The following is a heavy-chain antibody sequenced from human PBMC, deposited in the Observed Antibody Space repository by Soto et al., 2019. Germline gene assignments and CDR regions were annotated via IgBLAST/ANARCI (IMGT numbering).Heavy chain of an antibody. D-gene: IGHD2-21*01. Sequence: QVQLQQWGAGLLKPSETLSLTCAVSGGSFSGYYWSWIRQPPGKGLEWIGEISDSGSTHYNPTLKSRVTISADTSKAQCSLKVTSVTAADTALYYCARGRGWQPIDFYYGMDVWGQGTTVTVSS. CDR1: GGSFSGYY. V-gene: IGHV4-34*02. J-gene: IGHJ6*02. CDR3: ARGRGWQPIDFYYGMDV. CDR2: ISDSGST.